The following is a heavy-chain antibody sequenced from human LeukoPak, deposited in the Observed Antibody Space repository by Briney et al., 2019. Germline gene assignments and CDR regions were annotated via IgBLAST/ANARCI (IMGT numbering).Heavy chain of an antibody. CDR1: GFSLKTYN. V-gene: IGHV3-21*04. J-gene: IGHJ3*01. D-gene: IGHD3-22*01. Sequence: GGSLRLSCAASGFSLKTYNMNWVRQAPGKGLEWVSSMTSSRYIYYADSVKGRFTISRDDANNLVYLQMHSLRAEDTAIYYCTRDQFFDYDNDDAFDVWGQGTKVIVSS. CDR3: TRDQFFDYDNDDAFDV. CDR2: MTSSRYI.